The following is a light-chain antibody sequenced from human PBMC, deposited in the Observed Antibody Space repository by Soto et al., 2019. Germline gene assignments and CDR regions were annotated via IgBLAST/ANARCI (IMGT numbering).Light chain of an antibody. CDR2: DVS. CDR1: SHDVGGYNY. V-gene: IGLV2-14*01. CDR3: SSYTSSSTVV. J-gene: IGLJ2*01. Sequence: QSVLTQPASVSGSPGQSNAISCTGTSHDVGGYNYVSWYQQHPGKAPKLMIYDVSARPSGVSNRFSGSKSDNTASLTISGLQAEDEADYFCSSYTSSSTVVFGGGTKLTVL.